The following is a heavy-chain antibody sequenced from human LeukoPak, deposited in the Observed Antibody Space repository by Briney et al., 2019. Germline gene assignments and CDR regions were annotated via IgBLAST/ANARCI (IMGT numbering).Heavy chain of an antibody. CDR2: IYYSGST. Sequence: SETLSLTCTVSGGSIRSPHYYWGWIRRPPGKGVEWIEIIYYSGSTYYNPSVKSRVTVSVDTSKNQFSLKLSAVTAADTAVYYCVRGSTLRHYRYRGQGPMVTAS. CDR3: VRGSTLRHYRY. V-gene: IGHV4-39*01. D-gene: IGHD3-16*01. CDR1: GGSIRSPHYY. J-gene: IGHJ4*02.